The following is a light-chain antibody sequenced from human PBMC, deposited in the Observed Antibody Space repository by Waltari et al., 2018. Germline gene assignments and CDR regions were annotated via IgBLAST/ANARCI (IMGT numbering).Light chain of an antibody. CDR1: QSVLYSSNNKNY. CDR3: QQYYNTPFT. V-gene: IGKV4-1*01. CDR2: WAS. Sequence: DIVMTQSPDSLAVSLGERATINCKSSQSVLYSSNNKNYLAWYQQKPGQPPNLLIYWASTRESGVPDRCSSSGSWTDVTLTINSLQAEDVAVYYCQQYYNTPFTFAPGTKVEFK. J-gene: IGKJ3*01.